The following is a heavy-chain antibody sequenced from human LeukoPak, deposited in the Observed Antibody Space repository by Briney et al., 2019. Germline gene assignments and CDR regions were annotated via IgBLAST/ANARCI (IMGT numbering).Heavy chain of an antibody. V-gene: IGHV3-23*01. CDR1: GFTFSYYY. D-gene: IGHD6-13*01. CDR3: AKDWEENPVYSSSWYDY. J-gene: IGHJ4*02. Sequence: GGSLRLSCAASGFTFSYYYMSWVRQAPGKGLEWVLGISGSGDTTYYADYVKGRFTIARDNSKNTLYLQMNSLRAEDTAVYYCAKDWEENPVYSSSWYDYWGQGTLVSVSS. CDR2: ISGSGDTT.